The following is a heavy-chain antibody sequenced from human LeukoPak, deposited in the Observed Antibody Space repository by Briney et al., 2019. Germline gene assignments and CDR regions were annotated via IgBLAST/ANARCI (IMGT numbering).Heavy chain of an antibody. CDR2: IGYDGSNK. D-gene: IGHD6-19*01. V-gene: IGHV3-30*02. CDR1: GFTFSSYG. Sequence: PGGSLRLSCAASGFTFSSYGMHWVRQAPGKGLEWVAFIGYDGSNKYYADSVKGRFTISRDNSKNTLYLQMNSLRAEDTAVYYCAKDPEQWEPYFDYWGQGTLVTVSS. J-gene: IGHJ4*02. CDR3: AKDPEQWEPYFDY.